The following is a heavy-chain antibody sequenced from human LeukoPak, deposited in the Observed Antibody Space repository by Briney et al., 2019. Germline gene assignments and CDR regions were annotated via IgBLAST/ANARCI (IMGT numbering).Heavy chain of an antibody. Sequence: SETLSLTCAVSGGSTRSDYWSWIRQPPGKGLEWIGYTYYSGTTNYNPSLKSRVTISADTSKNQFSLKLSSVTAADTAVYYCARRATYYGMDVWGQGTTVTVSS. J-gene: IGHJ6*02. CDR3: ARRATYYGMDV. CDR1: GGSTRSDY. V-gene: IGHV4-59*08. CDR2: TYYSGTT.